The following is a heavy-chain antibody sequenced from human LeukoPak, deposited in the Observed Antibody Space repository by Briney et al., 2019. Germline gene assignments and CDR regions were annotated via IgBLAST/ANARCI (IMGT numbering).Heavy chain of an antibody. Sequence: GGSLRLSCAASGFTFDDYGMSWVRQAPGKGLEWVSGINWNGGSTGYADSVKGRFTISRDNAKNSLYLQMNSLRAEDTAVYYCVKDLPSGGGVDYWGQGTLVTVSS. D-gene: IGHD3-10*01. CDR2: INWNGGST. CDR1: GFTFDDYG. V-gene: IGHV3-20*04. J-gene: IGHJ4*02. CDR3: VKDLPSGGGVDY.